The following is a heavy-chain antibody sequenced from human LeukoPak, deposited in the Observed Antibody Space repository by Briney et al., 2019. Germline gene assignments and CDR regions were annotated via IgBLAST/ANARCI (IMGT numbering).Heavy chain of an antibody. Sequence: GGSLRLSCAASGFSFSGYDMNWVRQAPGKGPEWVSYISSRGTTIYYADSVKGRFAISRDNAKKSLDLQMNSLRAEDTAVYYCARRAGAYSHPYDYWGQGTLVTVSS. J-gene: IGHJ4*02. CDR3: ARRAGAYSHPYDY. D-gene: IGHD4/OR15-4a*01. CDR1: GFSFSGYD. CDR2: ISSRGTTI. V-gene: IGHV3-48*01.